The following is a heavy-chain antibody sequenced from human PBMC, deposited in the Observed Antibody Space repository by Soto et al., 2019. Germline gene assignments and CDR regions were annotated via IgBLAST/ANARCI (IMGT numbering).Heavy chain of an antibody. CDR2: IGAYNGDT. Sequence: ASVKVSCKASGYTFSTYGISWVRQAPGQGLKWMGWIGAYNGDTNYAQKLQGRVTMTTDTSTSTAYMELTSLRSDDTAIYYCARDRGYSPDSFDIWGQGTMVTVAS. CDR3: ARDRGYSPDSFDI. CDR1: GYTFSTYG. J-gene: IGHJ3*02. D-gene: IGHD5-18*01. V-gene: IGHV1-18*01.